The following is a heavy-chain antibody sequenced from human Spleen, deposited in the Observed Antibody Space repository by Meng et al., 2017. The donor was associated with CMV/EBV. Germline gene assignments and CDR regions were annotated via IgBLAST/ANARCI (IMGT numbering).Heavy chain of an antibody. D-gene: IGHD4-17*01. Sequence: TFTSYGISWVRQAPGQGLEWMGWINPNSGGTNYAQRFQGRVNMTRDTSISTAYMEVTSLRSDDTAMYYCARGVARWAVTTGKNWFDPWGQGTLVTVSS. J-gene: IGHJ5*02. V-gene: IGHV1-2*02. CDR3: ARGVARWAVTTGKNWFDP. CDR2: INPNSGGT. CDR1: TFTSYG.